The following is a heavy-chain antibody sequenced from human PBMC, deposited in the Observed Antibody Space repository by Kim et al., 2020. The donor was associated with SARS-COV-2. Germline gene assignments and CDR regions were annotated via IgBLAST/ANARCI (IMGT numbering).Heavy chain of an antibody. CDR1: GFTFSSYS. D-gene: IGHD6-19*01. J-gene: IGHJ4*02. CDR2: ISSSSSNK. V-gene: IGHV3-21*04. Sequence: GGSLRLSCAASGFTFSSYSMNWVRQAPGKGLEWISSISSSSSNKYYADSVKGRFTISRDNARASLYLQMNSLRAEDTAVYYCARVLTSGWSYFDYWGQGTLVTVSS. CDR3: ARVLTSGWSYFDY.